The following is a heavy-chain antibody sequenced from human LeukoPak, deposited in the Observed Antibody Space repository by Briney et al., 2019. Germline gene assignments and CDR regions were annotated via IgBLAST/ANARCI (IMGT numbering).Heavy chain of an antibody. Sequence: ASVKVSCKASGGTFSSYAISWVRQAPGQGLEWMGGIIPLFRTANYAQNFQGRVTITADESTRTAYMELSSLRSEDTAVYYCARIMEYCSSTSCYYGMDVWGQGTTVTVSS. D-gene: IGHD2-2*01. CDR3: ARIMEYCSSTSCYYGMDV. CDR2: IIPLFRTA. CDR1: GGTFSSYA. V-gene: IGHV1-69*01. J-gene: IGHJ6*02.